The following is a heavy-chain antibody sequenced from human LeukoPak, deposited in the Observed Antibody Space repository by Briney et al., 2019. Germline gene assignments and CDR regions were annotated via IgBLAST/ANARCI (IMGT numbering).Heavy chain of an antibody. CDR2: VNLQGST. CDR1: GGSITQTNY. D-gene: IGHD3-22*01. CDR3: ARQYYYDGSGPFQH. Sequence: SETLSLTCDVSGGSITQTNYWTWVRQPPGKGLEWIGEVNLQGSTNYNPSLMRRVAISVDTSANHVSLQLTSVTAADTAVYYCARQYYYDGSGPFQHWGQGTLVTVSS. J-gene: IGHJ1*01. V-gene: IGHV4-4*02.